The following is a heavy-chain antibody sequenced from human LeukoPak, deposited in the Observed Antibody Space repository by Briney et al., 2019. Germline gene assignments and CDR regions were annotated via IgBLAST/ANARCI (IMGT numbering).Heavy chain of an antibody. CDR1: GFTFADYA. Sequence: KAGGSLRLSCTTSGFTFADYAMSWFRQAPGKGLEWVGFIRSKTYGGTTEYAASVKGRFTFSRDDSKSIAYLQMNSLKTEDTAMYYCSRDESGYYPKGEFDYWGQGTLVTVSS. J-gene: IGHJ4*02. CDR2: IRSKTYGGTT. CDR3: SRDESGYYPKGEFDY. V-gene: IGHV3-49*05. D-gene: IGHD3-22*01.